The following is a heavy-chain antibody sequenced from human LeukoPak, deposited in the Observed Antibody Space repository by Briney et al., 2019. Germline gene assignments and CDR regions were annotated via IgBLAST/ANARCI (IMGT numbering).Heavy chain of an antibody. D-gene: IGHD3-10*01. J-gene: IGHJ4*02. Sequence: PGRSLRLSCAASGFTFSSYWMSWVRQAPGKGLEWVANIKQDGSEKYYVDSVKGRFTISRDNAKNSLYLQMNSLRAEDTAVYYCARDRIWFGESKPLDYWGQGTLVTVSS. CDR1: GFTFSSYW. CDR2: IKQDGSEK. V-gene: IGHV3-7*01. CDR3: ARDRIWFGESKPLDY.